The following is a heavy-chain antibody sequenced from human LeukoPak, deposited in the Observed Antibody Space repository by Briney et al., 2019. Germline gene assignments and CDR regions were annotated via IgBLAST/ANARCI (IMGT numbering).Heavy chain of an antibody. J-gene: IGHJ4*02. CDR1: GFTFSSYS. Sequence: TGGSLRLSCVASGFTFSSYSMNWVRQAPGKGLEWVSSFSSSGSYIYYADSVKGRFTISRDNAKNSMYLQMNSLRAEDTAVYYCARGALYDDILTGIDYWGQGTLVTVSP. CDR2: FSSSGSYI. CDR3: ARGALYDDILTGIDY. V-gene: IGHV3-21*06. D-gene: IGHD3-9*01.